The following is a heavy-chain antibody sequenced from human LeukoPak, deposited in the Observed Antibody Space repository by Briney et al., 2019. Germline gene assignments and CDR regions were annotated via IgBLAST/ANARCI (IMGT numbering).Heavy chain of an antibody. Sequence: GRSLRLSCAASGFTFSSYGMHWVRQAPGKGLGWVAVISYDGSNKYYADSVKGRFTISRDNSKNTLYLQMNSLRAEDTAVYYCAKGTAYCGGDCYSVVYWGQGTLVTVSS. CDR2: ISYDGSNK. CDR3: AKGTAYCGGDCYSVVY. J-gene: IGHJ4*02. D-gene: IGHD2-21*02. CDR1: GFTFSSYG. V-gene: IGHV3-30*18.